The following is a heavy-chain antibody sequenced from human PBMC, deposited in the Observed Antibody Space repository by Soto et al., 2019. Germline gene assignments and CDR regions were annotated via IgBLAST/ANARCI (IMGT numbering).Heavy chain of an antibody. CDR3: ARGTIAARLAN. Sequence: QVQLQQWGAGLLKPSETLSLTCAVYGGSLSGYYWGWIRQSPEKGLEWIGEVDLSGSTTYDPSLKSRVTTSLDTSKSQLSLRLTSVTAADTAVYYCARGTIAARLANWGQGTLVTVSS. D-gene: IGHD6-6*01. CDR1: GGSLSGYY. V-gene: IGHV4-34*02. CDR2: VDLSGST. J-gene: IGHJ4*02.